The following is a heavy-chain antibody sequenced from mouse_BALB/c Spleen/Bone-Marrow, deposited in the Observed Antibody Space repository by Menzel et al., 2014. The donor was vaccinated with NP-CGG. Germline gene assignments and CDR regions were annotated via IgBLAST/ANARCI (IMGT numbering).Heavy chain of an antibody. CDR2: INTYFGDI. Sequence: VKLVESGAELVRPGVSVKISCKGSGYTFTDYAMHWVKQSHAESLEWIGVINTYFGDISYNQKFKGKATIAVDKTSRTVYMELARLTAEDPAIYYCARGYSNNYAMDYWGQGTSVTVSS. J-gene: IGHJ4*01. D-gene: IGHD2-5*01. CDR3: ARGYSNNYAMDY. CDR1: GYTFTDYA. V-gene: IGHV1S137*01.